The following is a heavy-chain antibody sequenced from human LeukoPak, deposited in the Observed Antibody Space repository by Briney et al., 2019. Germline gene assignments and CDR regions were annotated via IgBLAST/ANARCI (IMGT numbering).Heavy chain of an antibody. V-gene: IGHV3-9*01. D-gene: IGHD4-17*01. J-gene: IGHJ4*02. CDR1: GFTFDDYA. CDR2: ISWNSGSI. CDR3: AKDGQNGDYAVYYFDY. Sequence: SLRLSCAASGFTFDDYAMHWVRQAPGKGLEWVSGISWNSGSISYADSVKGRFTISRDNAKNSLYLQMNSLRAEDTALYYCAKDGQNGDYAVYYFDYWGQGTLVTVSS.